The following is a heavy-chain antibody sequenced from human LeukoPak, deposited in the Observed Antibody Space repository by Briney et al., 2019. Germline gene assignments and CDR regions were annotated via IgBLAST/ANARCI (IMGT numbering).Heavy chain of an antibody. Sequence: ASVKVSCKASGYTFTVYHMHWVRQAPGQGLEWMGIINPSDGSTTYAQKFQGRVTMTEDTSTDTAYMELSSLRSEDTAVYYCAVPYYYGSGSFDYWGQGTLVTVSS. CDR3: AVPYYYGSGSFDY. V-gene: IGHV1-46*01. CDR1: GYTFTVYH. J-gene: IGHJ4*02. CDR2: INPSDGST. D-gene: IGHD3-10*01.